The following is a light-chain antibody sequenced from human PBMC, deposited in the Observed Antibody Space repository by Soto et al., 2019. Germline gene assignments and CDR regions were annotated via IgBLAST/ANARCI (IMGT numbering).Light chain of an antibody. CDR3: QQYDYLPYT. Sequence: DIQMTQSPSSLSASVGDKVTITCQADEEITNYLNWYQQKAGKAPKLLIYDASNLETGVPSRFSGSGSGTEFTFTISSLHPEDFATYYCQQYDYLPYTFGQGTKLEIK. CDR1: EEITNY. V-gene: IGKV1-33*01. CDR2: DAS. J-gene: IGKJ2*01.